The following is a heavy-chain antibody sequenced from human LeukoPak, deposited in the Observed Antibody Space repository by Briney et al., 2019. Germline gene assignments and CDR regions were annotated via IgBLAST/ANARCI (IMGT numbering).Heavy chain of an antibody. CDR2: IKQDGSEK. CDR1: GFTFSHYW. D-gene: IGHD1-26*01. V-gene: IGHV3-7*01. J-gene: IGHJ5*02. Sequence: PGGSLRLSCADSGFTFSHYWMIWIRQAPGKGLEGVANIKQDGSEKYYVDSVKGRFTISRDNAKNSLYLQMNSRRVDDTALYYCARAGYPYTTLHHWGQGTLVTVSS. CDR3: ARAGYPYTTLHH.